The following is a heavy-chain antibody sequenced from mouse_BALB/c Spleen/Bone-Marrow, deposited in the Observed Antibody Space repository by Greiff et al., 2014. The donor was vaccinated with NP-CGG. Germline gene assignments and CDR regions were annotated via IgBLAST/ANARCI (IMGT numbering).Heavy chain of an antibody. CDR3: ARALTGTWFAY. D-gene: IGHD4-1*01. J-gene: IGHJ3*01. V-gene: IGHV1S56*01. Sequence: QGQLKQSGPELVKPGASVKVSCKASGFTFTRDYLPWVEQRPGPGLEWIGWIYPGNVNTKYNEKFKDKATLTADKSSSTAYTQLSSLTSEDSAVYFCARALTGTWFAYWGQGTLVTVSA. CDR2: IYPGNVNT. CDR1: GFTFTRDY.